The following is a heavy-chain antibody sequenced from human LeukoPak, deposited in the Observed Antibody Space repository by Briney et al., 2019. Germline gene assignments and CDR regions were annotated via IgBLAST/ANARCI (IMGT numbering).Heavy chain of an antibody. Sequence: GGSLRLSCAASGFTFSSYEMNWVRQAPGKGLGWVSYISSSGSTIYYVDSVKGRFTISRDNAKNSLYLQMNIRRAGDTAVYYGAALGITTIGGVRGKGTTVTISS. V-gene: IGHV3-48*03. CDR1: GFTFSSYE. J-gene: IGHJ6*04. CDR2: ISSSGSTI. D-gene: IGHD3-10*02. CDR3: AALGITTIGGV.